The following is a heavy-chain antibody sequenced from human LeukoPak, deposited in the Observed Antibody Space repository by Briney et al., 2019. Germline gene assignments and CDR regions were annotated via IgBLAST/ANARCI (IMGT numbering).Heavy chain of an antibody. CDR3: AKGANSDTRYYFDY. J-gene: IGHJ4*02. D-gene: IGHD1-26*01. V-gene: IGHV3-23*01. CDR2: ISASGGTI. CDR1: GFTFGSYA. Sequence: GGSLRLSCAASGFTFGSYAMSWVRQDPGKGLEWVSSISASGGTIYYADSVKGRFTISRDNSKNTLFLQMKSLRVEHTAIYYCAKGANSDTRYYFDYWGQGSLVTVSS.